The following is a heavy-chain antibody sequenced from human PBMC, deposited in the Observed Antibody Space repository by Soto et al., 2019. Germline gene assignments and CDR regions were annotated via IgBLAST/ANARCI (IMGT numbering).Heavy chain of an antibody. V-gene: IGHV3-30-3*01. Sequence: GGSLRLSCGASGFTFSSYAMHWVRQAPGKGLEWVAVISYDGSNKYYADSVKGRFTISRDNSKNTLYLQMNSLRAEDTAVYYCARGPSSLTRFDYWGQGTLVTVSP. CDR1: GFTFSSYA. CDR3: ARGPSSLTRFDY. D-gene: IGHD2-2*01. J-gene: IGHJ4*02. CDR2: ISYDGSNK.